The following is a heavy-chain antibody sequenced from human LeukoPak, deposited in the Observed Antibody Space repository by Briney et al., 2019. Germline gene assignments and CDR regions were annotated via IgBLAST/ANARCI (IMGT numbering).Heavy chain of an antibody. CDR2: INQDGSEK. CDR1: GFTFTTYW. Sequence: GGSMRLSCAASGFTFTTYWINWVRQAPGKGLEWVAVINQDGSEKYYVDSVKGRFTISRDNAKNSLYLQMNSLRAEDTAVYYCARDFRNAGDYWGQGTLVTVSS. J-gene: IGHJ4*02. D-gene: IGHD1-14*01. CDR3: ARDFRNAGDY. V-gene: IGHV3-7*01.